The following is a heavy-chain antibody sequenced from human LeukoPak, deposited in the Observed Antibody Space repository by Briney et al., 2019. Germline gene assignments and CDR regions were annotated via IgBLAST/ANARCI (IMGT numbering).Heavy chain of an antibody. CDR2: FDPEDGET. J-gene: IGHJ4*02. V-gene: IGHV1-24*01. Sequence: ASVKISCKVSGYTLTELSMHWVRHAPGKGLEWRGGFDPEDGETIYAQKFQGRVTMTEDTSTDTAYMELSSLRSEDTAVYYCATGDDSSGYYYWGQGTLVTVSS. D-gene: IGHD3-22*01. CDR3: ATGDDSSGYYY. CDR1: GYTLTELS.